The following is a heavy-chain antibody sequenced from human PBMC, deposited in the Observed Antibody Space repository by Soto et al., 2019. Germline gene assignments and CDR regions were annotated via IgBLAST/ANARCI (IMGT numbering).Heavy chain of an antibody. V-gene: IGHV3-7*01. J-gene: IGHJ4*02. CDR3: ARDADYGNPDY. CDR1: GLALGDYL. D-gene: IGHD4-17*01. CDR2: IAKDGREK. Sequence: LRRSCVASGLALGDYLMAWVRQAPGKGLEWLGNIAKDGREKIYVDSVKGRFTFSRANAKNSLYLQMASLRAEDTAVYDCARDADYGNPDYWGQGTPVTVYS.